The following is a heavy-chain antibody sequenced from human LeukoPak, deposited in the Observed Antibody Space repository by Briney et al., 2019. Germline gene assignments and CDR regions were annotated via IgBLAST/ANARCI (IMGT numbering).Heavy chain of an antibody. CDR2: VYTNGNT. J-gene: IGHJ4*02. CDR1: GGSISSYY. D-gene: IGHD4-23*01. CDR3: ARDPTTVVTTPYYFDD. V-gene: IGHV4-4*07. Sequence: SETLSLTCTVSGGSISSYYWSWIWQPAGKGLEWIGRVYTNGNTNYNLSFKSRVTMSVATSKTQFSLKLKSLTAADTAVYYCARDPTTVVTTPYYFDDWGQGTLVTVSS.